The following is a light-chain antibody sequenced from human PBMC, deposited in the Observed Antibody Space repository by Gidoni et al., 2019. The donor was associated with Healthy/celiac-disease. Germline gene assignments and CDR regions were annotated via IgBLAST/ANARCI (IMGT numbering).Light chain of an antibody. CDR3: QQYGSSPL. CDR1: QSVSSSY. Sequence: EIVLTQSPGTLSLSPGERASQSVSSSYLAWYQQKPGQAPRLLIYGASSRATGIPVRFSGSGSGTDFTLTISRLEPEDFEVYYCQQYGSSPLFGPGTKVDIK. J-gene: IGKJ3*01. V-gene: IGKV3-20*01. CDR2: GAS.